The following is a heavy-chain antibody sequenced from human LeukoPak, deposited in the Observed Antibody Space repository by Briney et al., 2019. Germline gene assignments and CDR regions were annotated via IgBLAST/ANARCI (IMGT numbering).Heavy chain of an antibody. CDR2: IYYSGST. V-gene: IGHV4-59*01. J-gene: IGHJ5*02. CDR3: ARLEWLLSPGWFDP. D-gene: IGHD3-3*01. CDR1: GGSISSYY. Sequence: SETLSLTCTVSGGSISSYYWSWIRQPPGKGLEWIGYIYYSGSTNYNPSLKSRVTISVDTSKNQFSLKLSSVTAADTAVYYCARLEWLLSPGWFDPWGQGTLVTVSS.